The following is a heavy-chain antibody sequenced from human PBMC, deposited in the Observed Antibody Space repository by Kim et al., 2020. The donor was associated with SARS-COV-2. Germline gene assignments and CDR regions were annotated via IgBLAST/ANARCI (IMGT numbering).Heavy chain of an antibody. J-gene: IGHJ6*02. Sequence: GGSLRLSCAASGFTFSSYSMNWVRQAPGKGLEWVSSISSSTSYIYYADSVKGRFTISRDNAKNSLYLQMNSLRAEDMAVYYCARCREEDYDSSGYYYGMDVWGQGTTVTVSS. CDR3: ARCREEDYDSSGYYYGMDV. CDR2: ISSSTSYI. CDR1: GFTFSSYS. V-gene: IGHV3-21*01. D-gene: IGHD3-22*01.